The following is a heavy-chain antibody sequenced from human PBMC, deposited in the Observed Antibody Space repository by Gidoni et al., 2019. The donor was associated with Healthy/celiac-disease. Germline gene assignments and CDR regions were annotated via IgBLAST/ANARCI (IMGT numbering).Heavy chain of an antibody. CDR2: ISWNSGSI. CDR1: GFSFDDYA. Sequence: EVQLVESGGGLVQPGRSLRLSCAASGFSFDDYAMHWVRQAPGKSLACVSGISWNSGSIGYADSVKGRFTISRDNAKNSLYLQMNSLRAEDTALYYCAKGPRSSYYYDSSGYYGYWGQGTLVTVSS. CDR3: AKGPRSSYYYDSSGYYGY. D-gene: IGHD3-22*01. J-gene: IGHJ4*02. V-gene: IGHV3-9*01.